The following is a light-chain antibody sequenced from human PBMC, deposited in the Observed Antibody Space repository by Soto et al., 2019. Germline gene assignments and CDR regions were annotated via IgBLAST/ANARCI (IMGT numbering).Light chain of an antibody. CDR3: LQSSAIPYT. CDR2: AAS. V-gene: IGKV1-39*01. J-gene: IGKJ2*01. CDR1: QTISTY. Sequence: DIQMTQSPSSLSASVGDRVTITCRASQTISTYLNWYQQNPGKAPKLLIYAASSLQSRVPSRFSGSGSGKDFTLTISSLQPEEFTTYYCLQSSAIPYTFGQGTKLEIK.